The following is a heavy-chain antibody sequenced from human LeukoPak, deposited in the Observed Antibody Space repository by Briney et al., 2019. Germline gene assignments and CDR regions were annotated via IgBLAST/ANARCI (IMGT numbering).Heavy chain of an antibody. CDR1: QFTFSDYY. CDR2: ISTSGGTI. D-gene: IGHD3-22*01. J-gene: IGHJ4*02. V-gene: IGHV3-11*01. CDR3: ARFLYHYDSSPLDY. Sequence: GGSLRLSCAASQFTFSDYYMSWIRQAPGKGLEWVSYISTSGGTIYYGDSVKGRFTISRDNAKNSLYLQMNSLQVEDTAVYYCARFLYHYDSSPLDYWGQGTLVTVSS.